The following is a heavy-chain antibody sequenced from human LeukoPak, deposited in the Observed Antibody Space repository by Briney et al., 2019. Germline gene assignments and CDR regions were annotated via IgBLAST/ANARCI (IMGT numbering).Heavy chain of an antibody. V-gene: IGHV1-24*01. D-gene: IGHD2-15*01. CDR3: ARDVLSLRPGGIYYYYGMDV. J-gene: IGHJ6*02. Sequence: ASVKVSCKVSGYTLTELSMHWVRQAPGKGLEWMGGFDPEDGETIYAQKFQGRVTMTEDTSTDTAYMELSSLRSEDTAVYYCARDVLSLRPGGIYYYYGMDVWGQGTTVTVSS. CDR2: FDPEDGET. CDR1: GYTLTELS.